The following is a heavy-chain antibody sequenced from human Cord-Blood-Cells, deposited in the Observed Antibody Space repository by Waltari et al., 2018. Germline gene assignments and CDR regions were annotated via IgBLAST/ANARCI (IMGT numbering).Heavy chain of an antibody. CDR2: IYHSGSP. CDR3: ASQYNWNSNWFDP. V-gene: IGHV4-38-2*01. CDR1: GYSISSGYY. J-gene: IGHJ5*02. D-gene: IGHD1-7*01. Sequence: QVQLQESGPGLVKPSETLSLTCAVSGYSISSGYYWGWIRQPPGKGLEWIGSIYHSGSPYYNPSLKRRVTISVDTSKNQFSLELSSVTAADTAVYYCASQYNWNSNWFDPWGQGTLVTVSS.